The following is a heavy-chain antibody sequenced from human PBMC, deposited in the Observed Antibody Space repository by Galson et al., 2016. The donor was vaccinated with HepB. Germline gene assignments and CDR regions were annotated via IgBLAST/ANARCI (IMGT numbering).Heavy chain of an antibody. V-gene: IGHV3-30*19. Sequence: SLRLSCAASGFTFSRYGMHWVRQAPGKGLEWVAVISYDGGDKQYADSVKGRFTVARDNYKNTLFLQMNSLRVEDTAVYYCAKLDCGRDCPRDDWGQGTLVTVSS. CDR1: GFTFSRYG. J-gene: IGHJ4*02. CDR2: ISYDGGDK. CDR3: AKLDCGRDCPRDD. D-gene: IGHD2-21*02.